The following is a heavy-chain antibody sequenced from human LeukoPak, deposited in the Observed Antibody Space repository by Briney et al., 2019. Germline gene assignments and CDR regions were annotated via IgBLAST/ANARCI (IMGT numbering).Heavy chain of an antibody. Sequence: GGSLRLSCAASGFTFSSYGMHWVRQAPGKGLEWVAVISYDGSNKYYADSVKGRFTISRDNAKNSLYLQMNSLRAEDTAVYYCAREGGYDSSGYYWVHWGQGTLVTVSS. CDR1: GFTFSSYG. D-gene: IGHD3-22*01. CDR3: AREGGYDSSGYYWVH. V-gene: IGHV3-30*03. J-gene: IGHJ4*02. CDR2: ISYDGSNK.